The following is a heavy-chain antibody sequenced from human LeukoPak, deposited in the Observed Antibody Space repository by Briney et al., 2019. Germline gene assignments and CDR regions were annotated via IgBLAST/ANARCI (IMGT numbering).Heavy chain of an antibody. D-gene: IGHD2-2*01. CDR1: GVTFSNYR. V-gene: IGHV3-7*01. CDR2: INQDAGEK. J-gene: IGHJ4*02. Sequence: GGSLRVSCTTSGVTFSNYRMSWVREALGEGLEWRANINQDAGEKYYVDSVKGRFTISRDNAKNSMYLQLNSLRAEDTAVYYCARAPIVVVPTRRPTYFAYWGQGTLVTVSS. CDR3: ARAPIVVVPTRRPTYFAY.